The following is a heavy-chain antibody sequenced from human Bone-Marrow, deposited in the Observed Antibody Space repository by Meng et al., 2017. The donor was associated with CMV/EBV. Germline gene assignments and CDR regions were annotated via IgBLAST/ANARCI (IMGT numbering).Heavy chain of an antibody. CDR1: GFTFSSYS. CDR3: ARDLDYGGNRAMGAFDI. V-gene: IGHV3-21*01. D-gene: IGHD4-23*01. J-gene: IGHJ3*02. Sequence: GGSLRLSCAASGFTFSSYSMNWVRQAPGKGLEWVSSISSSSSYIYYADSVKGRFTISRDNAKNSLYVQMNTLRAEDTAVYYCARDLDYGGNRAMGAFDIWGQGTMVTVSS. CDR2: ISSSSSYI.